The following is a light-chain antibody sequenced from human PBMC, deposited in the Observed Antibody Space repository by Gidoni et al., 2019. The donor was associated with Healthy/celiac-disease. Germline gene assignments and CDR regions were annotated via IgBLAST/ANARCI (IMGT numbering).Light chain of an antibody. CDR1: SSNIGSNT. CDR3: AAWDDSLNGHVV. V-gene: IGLV1-44*01. CDR2: SNN. J-gene: IGLJ2*01. Sequence: QSVLTQPPSESGTPGQSVTISCSGSSSNIGSNTVNWYQQLPGPAPKLLIYSNNQRPSGVPDRFSGSKSGTSASLAISGLQSEDEADYYCAAWDDSLNGHVVFGGGTKLTVL.